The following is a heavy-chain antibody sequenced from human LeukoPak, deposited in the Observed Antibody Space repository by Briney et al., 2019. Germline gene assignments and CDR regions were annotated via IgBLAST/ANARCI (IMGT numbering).Heavy chain of an antibody. CDR1: GYTFTSYA. CDR2: INAGNGNT. CDR3: ARAGIIRFLERLSQHDAFDI. Sequence: ASVKVSCKASGYTFTSYAMHWVRQAPGQRLEWMGWINAGNGNTKYSQKFQGRVTITRDTSASTAYMELSSLRSEDTAVYYCARAGIIRFLERLSQHDAFDIWGQGTMVTVSS. J-gene: IGHJ3*02. V-gene: IGHV1-3*01. D-gene: IGHD3-3*01.